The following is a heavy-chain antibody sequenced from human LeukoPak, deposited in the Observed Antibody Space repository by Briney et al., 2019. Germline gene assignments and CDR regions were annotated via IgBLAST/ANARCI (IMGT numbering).Heavy chain of an antibody. CDR1: GFTFSTYW. CDR2: ISSSGSTI. V-gene: IGHV3-11*01. Sequence: GGSLRLSCSASGFTFSTYWMSWVRQAPGKGLEWVSYISSSGSTIYYADSVKGRFTISRDNAKNSLYLQMNSLRAEDTAVYYCASLYDSSGGDYWGQGTLVTVSS. D-gene: IGHD3-22*01. CDR3: ASLYDSSGGDY. J-gene: IGHJ4*02.